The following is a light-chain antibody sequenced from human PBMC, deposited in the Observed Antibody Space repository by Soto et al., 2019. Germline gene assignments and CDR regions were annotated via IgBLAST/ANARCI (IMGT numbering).Light chain of an antibody. Sequence: DIQMKQSPSSLSASVGDRVTITCRASQNINTYLNWYQEKPGTAPKLLICAASSLQSGAPSRFSGSTSGTDFTLTISSLQPEDFATYYCQQSNRTPWTFGQGTKVDI. V-gene: IGKV1-39*01. CDR1: QNINTY. J-gene: IGKJ1*01. CDR3: QQSNRTPWT. CDR2: AAS.